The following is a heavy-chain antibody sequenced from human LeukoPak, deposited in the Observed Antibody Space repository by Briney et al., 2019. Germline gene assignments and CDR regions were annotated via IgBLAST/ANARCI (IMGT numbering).Heavy chain of an antibody. CDR3: ARETRTYVSGSYYIDC. CDR2: INHSGIT. D-gene: IGHD3-10*01. V-gene: IGHV4-34*01. CDR1: GGSFSGYY. Sequence: PSETLSLTCAVYGGSFSGYYWSWIRQPPGKGLEWIGEINHSGITNYNPSLKSRVTISVDTSKKQFSLKLSSVTAADTAVYYCARETRTYVSGSYYIDCWGQGTLVSVSS. J-gene: IGHJ4*02.